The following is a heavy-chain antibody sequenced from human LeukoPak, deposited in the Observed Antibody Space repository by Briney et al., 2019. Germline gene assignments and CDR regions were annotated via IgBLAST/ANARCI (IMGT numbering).Heavy chain of an antibody. CDR1: GFAFSTSH. J-gene: IGHJ4*02. CDR2: ISGSGRTK. CDR3: ARDSSRGYATDY. Sequence: GGSLRLSCAASGFAFSTSHMNWVRQAPGKGLEWLSYISGSGRTKFYADSVKGRFSISRDNAKNTLYLQMKSLRAEDTALYHCARDSSRGYATDYWGQGTLVTVSS. D-gene: IGHD5-12*01. V-gene: IGHV3-48*01.